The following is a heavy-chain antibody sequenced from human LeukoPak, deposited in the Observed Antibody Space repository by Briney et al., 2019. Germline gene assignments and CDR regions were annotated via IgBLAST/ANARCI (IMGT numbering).Heavy chain of an antibody. CDR1: GYTFTNYA. CDR2: INTNTGNP. V-gene: IGHV7-4-1*02. Sequence: GASVKVSCKASGYTFTNYAMNWVRQAPGQRLEWMGWINTNTGNPTYAQGFTGRFVFSLDISVSTAYLQISSLKAEDTAVYYCAGYSSSSPHFYYYMDVWGKGTTVTVSS. J-gene: IGHJ6*03. D-gene: IGHD6-6*01. CDR3: AGYSSSSPHFYYYMDV.